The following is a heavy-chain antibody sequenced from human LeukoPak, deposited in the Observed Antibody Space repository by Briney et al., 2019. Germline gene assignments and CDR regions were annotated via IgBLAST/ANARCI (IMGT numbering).Heavy chain of an antibody. CDR2: IYMGGTT. J-gene: IGHJ4*02. Sequence: GGSLRLSCAASGFAFSNYAMTWVRLAPGKGLEWVSVIYMGGTTYYADSVKGRFTISRHSSKNTLYLQMNSLRAEDTAVYYCARVGDEVAYTRGYLDHWGQGTLVTVSS. V-gene: IGHV3-53*04. D-gene: IGHD5-12*01. CDR3: ARVGDEVAYTRGYLDH. CDR1: GFAFSNYA.